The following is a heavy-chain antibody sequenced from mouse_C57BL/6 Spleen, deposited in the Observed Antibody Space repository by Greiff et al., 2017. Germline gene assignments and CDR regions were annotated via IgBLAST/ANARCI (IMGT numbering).Heavy chain of an antibody. Sequence: QVQLQPGAELVMPGASVKLSCKASGYTFTSYWMHWVKQRPGQGLEWIGEIDPSDSYTNYNQTFKGKSTLTVDKSSSTAYMQLSSLTSEDSAVYYGARSHYGSSPDYWGQGTTLTVSS. CDR1: GYTFTSYW. CDR2: IDPSDSYT. D-gene: IGHD1-1*01. J-gene: IGHJ2*01. V-gene: IGHV1-69*01. CDR3: ARSHYGSSPDY.